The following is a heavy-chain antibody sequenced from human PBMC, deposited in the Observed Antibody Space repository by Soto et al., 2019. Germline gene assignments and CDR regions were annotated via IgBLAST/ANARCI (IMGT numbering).Heavy chain of an antibody. CDR1: GGSFSGYF. V-gene: IGHV4-34*01. CDR2: ISDRGDT. Sequence: QVQLQQWGAGLLKPSETLSLTCAVYGGSFSGYFWSWFRQPPGKGLEWIAEISDRGDTNYNPSLKSRLTVSFDTSKNQFSLQMHSVTAADTAFYYCTRGLRRSPDYWGQGTLVTVSS. J-gene: IGHJ4*02. CDR3: TRGLRRSPDY.